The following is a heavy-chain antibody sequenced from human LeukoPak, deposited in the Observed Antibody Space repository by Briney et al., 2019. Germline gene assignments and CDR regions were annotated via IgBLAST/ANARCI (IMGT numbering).Heavy chain of an antibody. CDR1: GGSFSGYY. Sequence: KPSETLSLTCAVYGGSFSGYYWSWIRQPPGKGLEWIGEINHSGSTNYNPSLKSRVTISVDTSKNQFSLKLSSVTAADTAVYYCARGPSSSWAYFDYWGQGTLVTVSS. CDR2: INHSGST. V-gene: IGHV4-34*01. D-gene: IGHD6-13*01. J-gene: IGHJ4*02. CDR3: ARGPSSSWAYFDY.